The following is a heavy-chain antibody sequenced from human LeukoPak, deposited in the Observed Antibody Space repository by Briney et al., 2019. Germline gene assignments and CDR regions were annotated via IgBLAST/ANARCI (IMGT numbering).Heavy chain of an antibody. J-gene: IGHJ4*02. CDR1: EFSVGNNY. CDR2: IYSTGDT. D-gene: IGHD7-27*01. V-gene: IGHV3-53*01. Sequence: GGSLRLSCAASEFSVGNNYMTWVRQAPGKGLEWVSTIYSTGDTSYADSVEGRFTISRVNSKNTLYLQMGSLRADDTAVYYCGTGTNWGYWGQGTLVTVSS. CDR3: GTGTNWGY.